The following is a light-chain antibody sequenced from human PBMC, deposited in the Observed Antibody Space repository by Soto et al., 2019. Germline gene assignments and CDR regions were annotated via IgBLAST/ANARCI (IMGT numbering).Light chain of an antibody. V-gene: IGKV3-15*01. CDR1: QGVGSN. Sequence: IVLTQSPATLSVSPGERATLSCRASQGVGSNLAWYQQRPGQAPRLLIYDASTMSTGIPDRFSGGGSGTEFTLNISSLQSDDFAVYYCQHFNIWPHMPTFGGGTKLEIK. J-gene: IGKJ4*01. CDR2: DAS. CDR3: QHFNIWPHMPT.